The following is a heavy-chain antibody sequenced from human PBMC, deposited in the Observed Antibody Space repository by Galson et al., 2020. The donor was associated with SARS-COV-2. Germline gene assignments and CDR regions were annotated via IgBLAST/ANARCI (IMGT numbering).Heavy chain of an antibody. CDR1: GGSIRGYW. CDR3: VRHQARANTFDY. V-gene: IGHV4-4*02. Sequence: SETLSLTCTVSGGSIRGYWWSWVRQPPGRGLEWIAEIYNTENKNYNPSLKSRGIISVDRPKNQFSLKLDSVTAADTAVYYCVRHQARANTFDYWGQGALVTVSS. CDR2: IYNTENK. J-gene: IGHJ4*02.